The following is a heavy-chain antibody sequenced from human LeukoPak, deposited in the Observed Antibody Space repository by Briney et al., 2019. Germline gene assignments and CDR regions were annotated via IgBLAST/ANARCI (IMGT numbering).Heavy chain of an antibody. D-gene: IGHD6-19*01. Sequence: GGSLRLSCAGSGFNFGTYAMNWVRQAPGKGLKWVSVISGSGATTYYADSVKGRFTISRDNSKNTIYLQMSSLRAEDTAVYYCAKDGGSGWYRGGYLDYWGQGTLVTVSS. V-gene: IGHV3-23*01. CDR2: ISGSGATT. J-gene: IGHJ4*02. CDR1: GFNFGTYA. CDR3: AKDGGSGWYRGGYLDY.